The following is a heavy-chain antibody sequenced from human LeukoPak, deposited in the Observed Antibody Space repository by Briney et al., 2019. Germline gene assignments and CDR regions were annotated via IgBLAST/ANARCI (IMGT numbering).Heavy chain of an antibody. CDR2: INPSGGST. V-gene: IGHV1-46*01. J-gene: IGHJ6*03. CDR3: ARSYGGNSGVTITDYYYYYMDV. Sequence: ASVKVSCKASGYTFTSYYMHWVRQAPGQGLEWMGIINPSGGSTSYAQKFQGRVTMTRDTSTSTVYMGLSSLRSEDTAVYYCARSYGGNSGVTITDYYYYYMDVWGKGTTVAVSS. CDR1: GYTFTSYY. D-gene: IGHD4-23*01.